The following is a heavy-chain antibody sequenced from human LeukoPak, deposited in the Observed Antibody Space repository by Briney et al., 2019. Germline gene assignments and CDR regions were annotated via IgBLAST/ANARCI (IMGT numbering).Heavy chain of an antibody. CDR2: INPNSGGT. J-gene: IGHJ5*02. V-gene: IGHV1-2*02. CDR1: GYSFTDYY. Sequence: ASVKVSCKTSGYSFTDYYMHWVRQAPGQGLEWMGWINPNSGGTSSAQKFQGRVTMTRDTSISTVYMEVSWLTSGDTAIYYCARADRLHGGPYLIGPWGQGTLVTVSS. CDR3: ARADRLHGGPYLIGP. D-gene: IGHD2-21*01.